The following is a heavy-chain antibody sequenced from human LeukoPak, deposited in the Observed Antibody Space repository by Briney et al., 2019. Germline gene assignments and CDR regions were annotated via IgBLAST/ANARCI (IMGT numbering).Heavy chain of an antibody. D-gene: IGHD3/OR15-3a*01. V-gene: IGHV3-23*01. CDR2: ISGSGGST. J-gene: IGHJ5*02. CDR1: GFTFSSYA. CDR3: AKQEAHFGLVTTSNWFDP. Sequence: GGSLRLSCAASGFTFSSYAMSRVRQAPGKGLEWVSAISGSGGSTYYADSVKGRFTISRDNSKNTLYLQMNSLRAEDTAVYYCAKQEAHFGLVTTSNWFDPWGQGTLVTVSS.